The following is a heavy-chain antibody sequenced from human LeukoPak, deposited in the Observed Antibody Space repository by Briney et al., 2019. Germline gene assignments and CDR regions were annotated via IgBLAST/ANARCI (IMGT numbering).Heavy chain of an antibody. J-gene: IGHJ4*02. D-gene: IGHD2-2*01. CDR2: ISGSGGST. Sequence: PGGSLRLSCAASGFTFSSYAMSWVRQAPGKGLEWVSAISGSGGSTYYADSVKGRFTISRDNSKNTLYLQMNSLRAEDTAVYYCARSRYCSSTSCATPFDYWGQGTLVTVSS. V-gene: IGHV3-23*01. CDR3: ARSRYCSSTSCATPFDY. CDR1: GFTFSSYA.